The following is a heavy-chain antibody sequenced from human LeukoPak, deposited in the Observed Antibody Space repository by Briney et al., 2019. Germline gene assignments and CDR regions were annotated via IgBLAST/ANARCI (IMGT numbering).Heavy chain of an antibody. Sequence: GGSLRLFCAASGFTFSSYSMDWVRQAPGKGLEWVSYISSSSSAIYYADSVKGRFTISRENAKNSLYLQMNSLRVEDTAVYYCSSGSYSFDYWGQGTLVTVSS. CDR3: SSGSYSFDY. CDR1: GFTFSSYS. J-gene: IGHJ4*02. CDR2: ISSSSSAI. V-gene: IGHV3-48*04. D-gene: IGHD1-26*01.